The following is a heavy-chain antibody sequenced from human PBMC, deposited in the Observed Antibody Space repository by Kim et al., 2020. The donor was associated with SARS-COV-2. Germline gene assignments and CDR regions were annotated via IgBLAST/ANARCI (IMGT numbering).Heavy chain of an antibody. J-gene: IGHJ6*04. CDR3: ARSGLHYYCYFLDA. CDR2: INTKTGNS. D-gene: IGHD5-12*01. V-gene: IGHV7-4-1*02. Sequence: ASVKVSCKASGYIFMNYGMNWVRQAPGQGPEWMGWINTKTGNSTFARGFTGRFVFSVDTSVSTAYLQISGLKAEDTALYYCARSGLHYYCYFLDAWGKGTTIPVSS. CDR1: GYIFMNYG.